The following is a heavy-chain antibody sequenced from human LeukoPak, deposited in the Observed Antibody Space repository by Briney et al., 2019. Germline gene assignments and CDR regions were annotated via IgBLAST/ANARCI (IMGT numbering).Heavy chain of an antibody. CDR2: IHYSGTN. J-gene: IGHJ4*02. CDR1: GGSISSYF. CDR3: ATIFGVDNPFDY. D-gene: IGHD3-3*01. V-gene: IGHV4-59*01. Sequence: SEPLCLSCAVPGGSISSYFWCWIRQPPEKGLEWIGYIHYSGTNYYNPSLKSRVTISLATSKSQFSLKLSSVTAADTAVYYCATIFGVDNPFDYWGQGTLVTVSS.